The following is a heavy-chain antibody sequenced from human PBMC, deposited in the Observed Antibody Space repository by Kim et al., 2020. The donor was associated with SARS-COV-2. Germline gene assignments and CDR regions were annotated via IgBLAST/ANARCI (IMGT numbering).Heavy chain of an antibody. D-gene: IGHD2-2*01. V-gene: IGHV4-59*08. CDR3: ARHSPGTKNTFDY. CDR1: GGSISNYF. Sequence: SETLSLTCTVSGGSISNYFWSWIRQPPGKGLEWIGYIYYSGSPNYNPSLKSRVTISVDTSKNQFSLKLSSVTAADTAVYYCARHSPGTKNTFDYWGQGTLVTVSS. J-gene: IGHJ4*02. CDR2: IYYSGSP.